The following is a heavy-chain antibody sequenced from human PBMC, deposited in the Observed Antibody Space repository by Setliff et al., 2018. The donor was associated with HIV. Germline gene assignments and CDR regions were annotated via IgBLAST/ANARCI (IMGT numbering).Heavy chain of an antibody. Sequence: SQTLSLTCAISGGSVLSSRAAWNGIRQSPSGGLEWLGRIYYRSRWYSDYAVSVKSRLTIKPDTLENRFSLQLSSVTPEDTAVYFCARDCDPSRYYYLSLFDFWGQGTPVTVSS. CDR2: IYYRSRWYS. D-gene: IGHD3-22*01. CDR3: ARDCDPSRYYYLSLFDF. V-gene: IGHV6-1*01. CDR1: GGSVLSSRAA. J-gene: IGHJ4*02.